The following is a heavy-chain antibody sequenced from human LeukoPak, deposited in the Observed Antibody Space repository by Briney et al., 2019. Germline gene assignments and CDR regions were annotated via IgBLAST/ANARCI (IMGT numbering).Heavy chain of an antibody. CDR1: GFTFSSYA. Sequence: RSLRLSCSASGFTFSSYAMHWVRQAPGKGLEWVAVISYDGSNKYYADSVKGRFTISRDNSKNTLYLQMNSLRAEDTAVYYCARTWRPYYYYGMDVWGQGTTVTVSS. J-gene: IGHJ6*02. CDR3: ARTWRPYYYYGMDV. V-gene: IGHV3-30*04. CDR2: ISYDGSNK.